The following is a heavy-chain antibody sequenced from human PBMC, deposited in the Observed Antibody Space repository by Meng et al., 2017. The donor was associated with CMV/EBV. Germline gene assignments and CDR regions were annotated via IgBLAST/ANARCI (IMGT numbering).Heavy chain of an antibody. D-gene: IGHD2-2*02. V-gene: IGHV3-7*01. CDR3: AREDCSSTSCYTGYYGMDV. CDR1: GFNFSNYE. Sequence: GGSLRLSCAASGFNFSNYEMNWVRQAPGKGLEWVANIKQDGSEKYYVDSVKGRFTISRDNAKNSLYLQMNSLRAEDTAVYYCAREDCSSTSCYTGYYGMDVWGQGTTVTVSS. CDR2: IKQDGSEK. J-gene: IGHJ6*02.